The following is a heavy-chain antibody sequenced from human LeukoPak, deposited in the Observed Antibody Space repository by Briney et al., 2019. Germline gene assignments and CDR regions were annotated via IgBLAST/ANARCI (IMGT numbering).Heavy chain of an antibody. CDR2: ISTQSGNT. V-gene: IGHV1-18*04. CDR1: GYTFTVYY. J-gene: IGHJ4*02. D-gene: IGHD4-17*01. CDR3: ARGAYGDK. Sequence: VASVTVSFKASGYTFTVYYMHWVRQAPGQGLEWMGWISTQSGNTNYAQKVQGRLTLTTDRSTNTAYMELRSLRSDDTAVYYCARGAYGDKWGQGTMVTVSS.